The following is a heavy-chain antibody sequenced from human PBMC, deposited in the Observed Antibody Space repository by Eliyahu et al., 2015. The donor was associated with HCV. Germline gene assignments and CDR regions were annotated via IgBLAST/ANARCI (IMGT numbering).Heavy chain of an antibody. CDR2: IRSKAHDATP. J-gene: IGHJ4*02. D-gene: IGHD5-12*01. CDR1: GFTFGDYG. CDR3: AAYSAYDFDVGL. Sequence: EVQVVESGGGLVQPGRSLRLSCTTSGFTFGDYGMSWFRQAPGKGLEWVGFIRSKAHDATPQYAASVKDRFSISRDDAKSTAYLQMNSLKSEDTAVYYCAAYSAYDFDVGLWGQGTLVTVSS. V-gene: IGHV3-49*03.